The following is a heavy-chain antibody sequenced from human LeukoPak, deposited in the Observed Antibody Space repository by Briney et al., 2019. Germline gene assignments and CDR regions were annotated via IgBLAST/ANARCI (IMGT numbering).Heavy chain of an antibody. CDR2: ISYDGSNK. Sequence: GGSLRLSCAASGFTFSSYAMHWVRQAPGKGLEWVAVISYDGSNKYYADSVKGRFTISRDNSKNTLYLQMNSLRAEDTAVYYCARSVWFGPTPSPRFDYWGQGTLVTVSS. D-gene: IGHD3-10*01. CDR3: ARSVWFGPTPSPRFDY. CDR1: GFTFSSYA. V-gene: IGHV3-30*04. J-gene: IGHJ4*02.